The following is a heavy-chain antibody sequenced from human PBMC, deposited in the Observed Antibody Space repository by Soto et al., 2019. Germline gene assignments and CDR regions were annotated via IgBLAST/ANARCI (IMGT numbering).Heavy chain of an antibody. D-gene: IGHD6-6*01. CDR3: AKYLMGLYGSSSPPDS. CDR1: GFTFTKSA. Sequence: EVQLLESGGAMVQPGGSLRLSCAASGFTFTKSAMTWVRQAPGKGLEWVAGISGGGDLTYYTDSVRGRFTISSDSSKNTLYLQMNGLRAEDTAVYYCAKYLMGLYGSSSPPDSWGLGTMVTVSS. V-gene: IGHV3-23*01. CDR2: ISGGGDLT. J-gene: IGHJ5*01.